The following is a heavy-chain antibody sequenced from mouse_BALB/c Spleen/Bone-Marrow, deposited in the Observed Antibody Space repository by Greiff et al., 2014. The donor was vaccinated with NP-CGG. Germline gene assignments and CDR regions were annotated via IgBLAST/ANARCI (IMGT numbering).Heavy chain of an antibody. D-gene: IGHD2-14*01. CDR2: ISDGGICI. Sequence: EVKLMESGGGLVKPGGSLKLSCAASGFTFSDYYMYWVRQTPEKRLEWVGTISDGGICIYYPDSVRGRFTISRDNAKNNLYLQMSSLKSEDTAMYYCARDRGVQGYAMDYWGQGTSVTVSS. CDR3: ARDRGVQGYAMDY. J-gene: IGHJ4*01. CDR1: GFTFSDYY. V-gene: IGHV5-4*02.